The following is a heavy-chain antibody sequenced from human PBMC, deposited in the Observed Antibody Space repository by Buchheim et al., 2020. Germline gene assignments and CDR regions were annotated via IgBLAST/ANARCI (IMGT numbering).Heavy chain of an antibody. D-gene: IGHD6-19*01. CDR1: GGSVSSGSYY. Sequence: QVQLQESGPGLVKPSETLSLTCTVSGGSVSSGSYYWSWIRQPPGKGLEWIGYIYYSGSTNYNPSLKSRVTISVDTSKNQFSVKLSSVTAADTAVYYCARESSGWYGWFDPWGQGTL. V-gene: IGHV4-61*01. CDR3: ARESSGWYGWFDP. J-gene: IGHJ5*02. CDR2: IYYSGST.